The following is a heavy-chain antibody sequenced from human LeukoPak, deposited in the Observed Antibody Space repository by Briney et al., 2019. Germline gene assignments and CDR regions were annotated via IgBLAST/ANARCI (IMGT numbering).Heavy chain of an antibody. D-gene: IGHD3-3*01. CDR2: IDTAGDT. Sequence: SGGSLSLSCAASGYTFNIYDMPWLRHATGKGLVCVSAIDTAGDTYYLDSVKGRFTISRENAKNFLYLQMNSLRAGDTAVYYCARVVKSGRSYYFDYWGQGTLVTVSS. CDR3: ARVVKSGRSYYFDY. CDR1: GYTFNIYD. J-gene: IGHJ4*02. V-gene: IGHV3-13*01.